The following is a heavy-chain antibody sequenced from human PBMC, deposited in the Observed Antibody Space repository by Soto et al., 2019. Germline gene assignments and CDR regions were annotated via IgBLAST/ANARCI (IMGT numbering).Heavy chain of an antibody. J-gene: IGHJ6*02. CDR2: IDWDDDK. CDR3: ARIHSSPRHYYGMDG. Sequence: SGPTLVNPTQTLTLTCTFSGFSLSTSGMCVSWIRQPPGKALEWLALIDWDDDKYYSTSLKTRLTISKDTSKNQVVLTMTNMDPVDTATYYCARIHSSPRHYYGMDGWGQGGTVTLSS. CDR1: GFSLSTSGMC. D-gene: IGHD6-13*01. V-gene: IGHV2-70*01.